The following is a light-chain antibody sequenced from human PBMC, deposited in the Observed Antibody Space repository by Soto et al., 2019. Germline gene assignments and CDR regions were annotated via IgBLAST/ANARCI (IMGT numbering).Light chain of an antibody. J-gene: IGKJ1*01. CDR3: QQNGRSPPWT. CDR1: QSVSSSY. Sequence: EIVLRKSPGTLSLTQKERATLSCRAVQSVSSSYLAWYQQKPGQAPRLLIYGASSRATGIPDRFSGSGSGTDFTLTIIRLEPEDFAVYYCQQNGRSPPWTFGQGAKVDIK. V-gene: IGKV3-20*01. CDR2: GAS.